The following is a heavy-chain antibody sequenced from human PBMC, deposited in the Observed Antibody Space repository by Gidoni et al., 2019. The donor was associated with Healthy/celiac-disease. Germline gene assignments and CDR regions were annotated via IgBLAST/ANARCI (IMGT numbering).Heavy chain of an antibody. CDR2: TYYRSKWYN. J-gene: IGHJ4*02. CDR3: ARGQNDYGDYEVGYFDY. CDR1: GDSVSSNSAA. D-gene: IGHD4-17*01. Sequence: QVQLQQSGPGLVKPAQTLSLTGAITGDSVSSNSAAGNWIRQSPSRGLEWLGRTYYRSKWYNDYAVSVKSRITINPDTSTNQFSLQLNSVTPEDTAVYYCARGQNDYGDYEVGYFDYWGQGTLVTVSS. V-gene: IGHV6-1*01.